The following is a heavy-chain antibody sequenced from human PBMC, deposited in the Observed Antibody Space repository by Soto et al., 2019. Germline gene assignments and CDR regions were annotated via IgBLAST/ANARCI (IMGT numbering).Heavy chain of an antibody. J-gene: IGHJ4*02. D-gene: IGHD3-22*01. CDR3: ARGAPVVNDY. CDR1: GGSISSYY. Sequence: SETLSLTCTVSGGSISSYYWSWIRQPPGKGLEWIGSIYYSGSTNYSPSLKSRVTISVDTSKNQFSLKLSSVTAADTAVYYCARGAPVVNDYWGQGTLVTVSS. V-gene: IGHV4-59*01. CDR2: IYYSGST.